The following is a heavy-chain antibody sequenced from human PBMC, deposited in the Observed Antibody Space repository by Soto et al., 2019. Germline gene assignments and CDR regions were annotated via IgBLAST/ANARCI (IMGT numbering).Heavy chain of an antibody. CDR1: GFIFSSYW. CDR2: IKFDGTDI. CDR3: TKGGHYYSGPFDQ. J-gene: IGHJ4*02. Sequence: EVQLVESGGGLVQPGGSLRLSCAASGFIFSSYWMHWVRQAPGKGLVWISRIKFDGTDITYEDSVKGRVTVSRDNARNTLYLHLDRLTAEATAVYYCTKGGHYYSGPFDQWGQGPVVTVSS. D-gene: IGHD3-22*01. V-gene: IGHV3-74*01.